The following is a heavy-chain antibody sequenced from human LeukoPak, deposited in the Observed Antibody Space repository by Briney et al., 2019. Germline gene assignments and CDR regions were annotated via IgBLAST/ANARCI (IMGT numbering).Heavy chain of an antibody. Sequence: GSLRLSCAASGFTFSSYWMSWVRQAPGKGLEWIGSIYYSGSTYYNPSLKSRVTISVDTSKNQFSLKLSSVTAADTAVYYCARGIAVANIRYYFDYWGQGTLVTVSS. CDR2: IYYSGST. J-gene: IGHJ4*02. CDR3: ARGIAVANIRYYFDY. V-gene: IGHV4-39*07. CDR1: GFTFSSYW. D-gene: IGHD6-19*01.